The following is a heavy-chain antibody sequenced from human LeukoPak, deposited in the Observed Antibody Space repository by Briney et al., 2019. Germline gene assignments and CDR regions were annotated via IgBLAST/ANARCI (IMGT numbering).Heavy chain of an antibody. Sequence: GGSLRLSCAASGFTFSSYGTHWVRQAPGKGLEWVAVIWYDGSNKYYADSVKGRFTISRDNSKNTLYLQMNSLRAEDTAVYYCARGPNSRYYFDYWGQGTLVTVSS. CDR3: ARGPNSRYYFDY. CDR2: IWYDGSNK. J-gene: IGHJ4*02. CDR1: GFTFSSYG. D-gene: IGHD2/OR15-2a*01. V-gene: IGHV3-33*01.